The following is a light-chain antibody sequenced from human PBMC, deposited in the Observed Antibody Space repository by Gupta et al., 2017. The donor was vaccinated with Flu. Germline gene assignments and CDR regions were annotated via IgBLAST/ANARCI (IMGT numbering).Light chain of an antibody. Sequence: EIVLTQSPGTLSLSPGERATLSCRASRSVSSSSLAWYQQKPGQAPRLLIYAASSSATDIPDRFSGSASETDFTLSISRLEPEDVAVYYCQQYGSSPQTFGQGTKVEIK. CDR1: RSVSSSS. J-gene: IGKJ1*01. V-gene: IGKV3-20*01. CDR3: QQYGSSPQT. CDR2: AAS.